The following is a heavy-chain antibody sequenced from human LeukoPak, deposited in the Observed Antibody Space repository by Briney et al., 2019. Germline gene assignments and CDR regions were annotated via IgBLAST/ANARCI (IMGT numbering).Heavy chain of an antibody. CDR2: ISSSSSCI. D-gene: IGHD6-13*01. CDR1: GFTFSSYS. Sequence: GGSLRLSCAASGFTFSSYSMNWVRQAPGKGLEXXSSISSSSSCIYYADSVKGRFTISRDNAKNSLYLQMNSLRAEDTAVYYCAKQGIAAEGGYWGQGTLVTVSS. CDR3: AKQGIAAEGGY. J-gene: IGHJ4*02. V-gene: IGHV3-21*01.